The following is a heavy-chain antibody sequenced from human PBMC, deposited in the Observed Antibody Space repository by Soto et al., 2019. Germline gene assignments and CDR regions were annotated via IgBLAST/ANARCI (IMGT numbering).Heavy chain of an antibody. Sequence: SETLSLTCAVSGYSISSGYYWGWIRQPPGKGLEWIGSIYHSGSTCYNPSLKSRVTISVDTSKNQFSLKLSSVTAADTAVYYCATGPPAAGLYYYYGMDVWGQGTTVTVSS. CDR3: ATGPPAAGLYYYYGMDV. J-gene: IGHJ6*02. V-gene: IGHV4-38-2*01. CDR1: GYSISSGYY. D-gene: IGHD6-13*01. CDR2: IYHSGST.